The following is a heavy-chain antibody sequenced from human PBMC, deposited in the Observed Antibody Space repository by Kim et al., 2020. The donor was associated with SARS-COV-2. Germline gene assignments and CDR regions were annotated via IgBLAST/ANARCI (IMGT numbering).Heavy chain of an antibody. J-gene: IGHJ6*02. CDR1: GGSISSYY. D-gene: IGHD6-6*01. Sequence: SETLSLTCTVSGGSISSYYWSWIRQPPGKGLEWIGYIYYSGSTNYNPSLKSRVTISVDTSKNQFSLKLSSVTAADTAVYYCARQEGPSRPYYGMDVWGQGTTVTVSS. CDR2: IYYSGST. V-gene: IGHV4-59*08. CDR3: ARQEGPSRPYYGMDV.